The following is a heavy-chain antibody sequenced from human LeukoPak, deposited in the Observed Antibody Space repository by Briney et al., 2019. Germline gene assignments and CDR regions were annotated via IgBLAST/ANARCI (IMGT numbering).Heavy chain of an antibody. D-gene: IGHD1-26*01. CDR2: ISYDGSNK. CDR3: ARAPWGVGATPPY. V-gene: IGHV3-30-3*01. CDR1: GFIFSTHS. Sequence: QPGGSLRLSCAASGFIFSTHSMYWVRQAPGKGLEWVAVISYDGSNKNYADPVKGRFTISRDNSKSTLYLQMDSLRTDDTAMYYCARAPWGVGATPPYWGQGTLVTVSS. J-gene: IGHJ4*02.